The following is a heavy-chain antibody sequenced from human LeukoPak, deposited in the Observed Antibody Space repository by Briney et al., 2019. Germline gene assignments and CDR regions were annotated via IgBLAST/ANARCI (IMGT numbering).Heavy chain of an antibody. D-gene: IGHD3-3*02. Sequence: GGSLRLSCAASGFSFSTQRMHWVRQAPGKGLEWVSVFYSGGDTHYADSVKDRFTISRDNSKNTLYLQMNSLRAEDTAVYYCARDSTGYWYFDLWGRGTLVSVSS. J-gene: IGHJ2*01. CDR3: ARDSTGYWYFDL. CDR2: FYSGGDT. CDR1: GFSFSTQR. V-gene: IGHV3-53*01.